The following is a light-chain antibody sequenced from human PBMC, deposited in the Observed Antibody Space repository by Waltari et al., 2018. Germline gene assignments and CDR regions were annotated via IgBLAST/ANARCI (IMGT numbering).Light chain of an antibody. V-gene: IGLV3-25*03. J-gene: IGLJ2*01. CDR2: KDT. CDR1: ALDKTF. Sequence: YELTQPPSVSVSPGQTARIPCPGDALDKTFASWYQQKPGQAPVMVINKDTERPPGTPERFSGSSSGTTVTLTISGVQAEDEADYYCQSVDSRITYVVFGGGTKVTVL. CDR3: QSVDSRITYVV.